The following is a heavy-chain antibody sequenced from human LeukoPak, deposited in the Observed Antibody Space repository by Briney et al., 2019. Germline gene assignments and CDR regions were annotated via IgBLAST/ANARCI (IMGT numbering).Heavy chain of an antibody. D-gene: IGHD3-22*01. CDR3: AKEGGYYYDSSGSFDY. Sequence: GGSLRLSCAASGFTFSSYAMSWVRQAPGKGLEWVSAISGSGGSTYYADSVKGRFTISRDNSKNTLYLQMNSLRAEDTAAYYCAKEGGYYYDSSGSFDYWGQGTLVTVSS. J-gene: IGHJ4*02. CDR1: GFTFSSYA. V-gene: IGHV3-23*01. CDR2: ISGSGGST.